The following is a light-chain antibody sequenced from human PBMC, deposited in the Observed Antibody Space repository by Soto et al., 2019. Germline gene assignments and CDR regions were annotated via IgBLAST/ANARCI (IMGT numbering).Light chain of an antibody. CDR1: QTISSW. CDR3: QQYSGYSVA. Sequence: DIQMTQSPSTLSGSAGDRVTITCRASQTISSWLAWYQQKPGKAPKLLIYKASTLRSGVPSRFSGSGSGTEFTLTISRLQADDFATYYCQQYSGYSVAFGHGTKVDLK. CDR2: KAS. J-gene: IGKJ1*01. V-gene: IGKV1-5*03.